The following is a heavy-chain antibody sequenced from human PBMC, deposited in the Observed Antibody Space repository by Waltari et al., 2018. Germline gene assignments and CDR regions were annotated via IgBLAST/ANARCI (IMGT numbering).Heavy chain of an antibody. CDR3: ARKYCSGGSCYQPLDY. CDR2: IIPSLGIA. Sequence: QVQLVQSGAEVKKPGSSVKVSCKASGGTFSSYAISWVRQAPGQGLEWMGRIIPSLGIANYATKFKGRVTITADKSTSTAYMELSSLRSEDTAVYYCARKYCSGGSCYQPLDYWGQGTLVTVSS. D-gene: IGHD2-15*01. V-gene: IGHV1-69*04. J-gene: IGHJ4*02. CDR1: GGTFSSYA.